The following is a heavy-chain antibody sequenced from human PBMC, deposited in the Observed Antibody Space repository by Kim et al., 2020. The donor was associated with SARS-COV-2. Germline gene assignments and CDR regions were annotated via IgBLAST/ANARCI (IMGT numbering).Heavy chain of an antibody. V-gene: IGHV3-74*01. Sequence: GGSLRLSCAASGFTFRDRWMHWVRQAPGKGLVWVSGISGDGSVISYADSLKGRFAISRENAGNTVYLQMNSLRAEDTAVYYCARGYNYGLDYWGQGTLVTVSS. CDR1: GFTFRDRW. J-gene: IGHJ4*02. CDR2: ISGDGSVI. D-gene: IGHD5-18*01. CDR3: ARGYNYGLDY.